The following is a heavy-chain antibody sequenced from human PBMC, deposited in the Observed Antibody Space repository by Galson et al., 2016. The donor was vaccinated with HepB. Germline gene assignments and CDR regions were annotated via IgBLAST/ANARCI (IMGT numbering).Heavy chain of an antibody. CDR2: INPGGGTT. J-gene: IGHJ3*02. CDR3: ARDHPPYYYDSSGPRDAFDI. Sequence: SVKVSCKASGYTFTSYYIHWVRQAPGQGLEWMGDINPGGGTTTYAQKFQGRVTMTRDTSTTTVYMHLSSLRSEDTAVYYCARDHPPYYYDSSGPRDAFDIWGQGTMVTVSS. V-gene: IGHV1-46*01. D-gene: IGHD3-22*01. CDR1: GYTFTSYY.